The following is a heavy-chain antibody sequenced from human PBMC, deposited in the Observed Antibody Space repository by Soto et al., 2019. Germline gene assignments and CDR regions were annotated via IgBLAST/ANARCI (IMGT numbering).Heavy chain of an antibody. CDR2: IIPIFATA. J-gene: IGHJ4*02. CDR1: GGTFSSYA. Sequence: QVQLVQSGAEVKKPGSSVKVSCKASGGTFSSYAISWVRQAPGQGLEWMGGIIPIFATAHYAQKFQGRVTITADESTSTAYMELSSLRAEDTAVYYCAREGYGDYGNPFDYWGQGTLVSVSS. V-gene: IGHV1-69*01. CDR3: AREGYGDYGNPFDY. D-gene: IGHD4-17*01.